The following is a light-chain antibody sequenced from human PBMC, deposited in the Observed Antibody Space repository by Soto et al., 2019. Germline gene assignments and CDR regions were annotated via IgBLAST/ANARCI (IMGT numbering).Light chain of an antibody. CDR3: QQRSKWPFT. V-gene: IGKV3-11*01. CDR2: DAS. J-gene: IGKJ5*01. CDR1: QSVSSY. Sequence: LTNYRSTLPWFQEERTTLSCWASQSVSSYLAWYQQKPGQAPRLLIYDASNRATGIPARFSGSGSGTDFTLTISSLEPEDFAVYYCQQRSKWPFTFGQGTRLEIK.